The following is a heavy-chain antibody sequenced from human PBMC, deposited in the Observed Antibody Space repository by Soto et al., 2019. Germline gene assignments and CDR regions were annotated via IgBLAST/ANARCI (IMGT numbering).Heavy chain of an antibody. CDR1: GGSISSGDYY. Sequence: LSLTCTVSGGSISSGDYYWRWIRQPPGKGLQWIGYIYYRGSTYYDPSLKSRVTISVDTSKNQFSLKLSSVTAADTAVYYCAREGVIVVVSAFDIWGQGTMVTV. CDR3: AREGVIVVVSAFDI. J-gene: IGHJ3*02. V-gene: IGHV4-30-4*01. D-gene: IGHD3-22*01. CDR2: IYYRGST.